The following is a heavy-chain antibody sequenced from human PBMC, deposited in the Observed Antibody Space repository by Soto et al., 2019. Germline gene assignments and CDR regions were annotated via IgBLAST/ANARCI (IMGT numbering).Heavy chain of an antibody. Sequence: PGGSLRLSCAASGFTFTKYAMTWVRQAPGKGLEWVSVISGSGGSTYYADSVKGRFTISRDNSKNTLYLQMNSLRDEDTAVYSCAKGSVTNTLDYYYGMDVWGQGTTVTVSS. J-gene: IGHJ6*02. V-gene: IGHV3-23*01. CDR2: ISGSGGST. CDR1: GFTFTKYA. CDR3: AKGSVTNTLDYYYGMDV. D-gene: IGHD4-17*01.